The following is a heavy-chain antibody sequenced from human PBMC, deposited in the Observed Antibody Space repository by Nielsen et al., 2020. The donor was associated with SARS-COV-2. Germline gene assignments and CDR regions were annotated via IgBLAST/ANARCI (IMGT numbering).Heavy chain of an antibody. V-gene: IGHV3-48*02. D-gene: IGHD3-9*01. CDR3: ARDSSASDWLSYYYYYGMDV. Sequence: GGSLRLSCAASGFTFSHYSMNWVRQAPGKGLEWVSYIRSSSSTIYYADSVKGRFTISRDNAKNSLYLQMNSLRDEDTAVYYCARDSSASDWLSYYYYYGMDVWGQGTTVTVSS. CDR1: GFTFSHYS. CDR2: IRSSSSTI. J-gene: IGHJ6*02.